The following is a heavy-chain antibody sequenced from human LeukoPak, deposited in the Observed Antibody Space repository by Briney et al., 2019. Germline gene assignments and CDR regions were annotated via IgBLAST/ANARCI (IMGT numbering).Heavy chain of an antibody. CDR2: IGDTGGTT. V-gene: IGHV3-23*01. D-gene: IGHD3-10*01. Sequence: TGGSLRLSCAASGFTFSNYAMSWVRQAPGKGLDWVSGIGDTGGTTFYADSVKGRFTISRDNSKNTLSLQMNSLRAEDTAVYYCAKDHGAGSYYNHPDYWGQGTLVTVSS. CDR3: AKDHGAGSYYNHPDY. J-gene: IGHJ4*02. CDR1: GFTFSNYA.